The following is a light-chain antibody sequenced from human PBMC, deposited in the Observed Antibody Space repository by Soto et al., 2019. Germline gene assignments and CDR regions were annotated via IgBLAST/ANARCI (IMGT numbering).Light chain of an antibody. CDR1: QSISTN. J-gene: IGKJ5*01. Sequence: EIVMTQSPATLSVSPGGGATLSCRASQSISTNLAWYQQKPGQAPRLLIYGASTRPAGIPARFRGSRSGTEFTLTISSLLSEDFGVYYCQQYDNWPPITFGQGTRLEI. CDR2: GAS. CDR3: QQYDNWPPIT. V-gene: IGKV3-15*01.